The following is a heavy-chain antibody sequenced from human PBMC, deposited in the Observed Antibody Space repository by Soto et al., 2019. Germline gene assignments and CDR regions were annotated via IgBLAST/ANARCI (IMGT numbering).Heavy chain of an antibody. V-gene: IGHV3-30*14. Sequence: QVQLVESGGGVVQPGRSLRLSCAASGFTFSSYAMHWVRRAPGKGLEWVAAVSHDGKSGFYADSVSGRFTVSRNNSNNLVYLQMDRLRPEDTALFYCARLDKFNGGWSWGQGTAVTVSS. CDR3: ARLDKFNGGWS. CDR1: GFTFSSYA. J-gene: IGHJ4*02. D-gene: IGHD6-19*01. CDR2: VSHDGKSG.